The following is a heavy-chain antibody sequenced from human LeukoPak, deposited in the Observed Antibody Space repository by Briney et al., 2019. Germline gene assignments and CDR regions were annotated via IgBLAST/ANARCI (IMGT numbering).Heavy chain of an antibody. Sequence: GGSLRLSCSASGFTFSDHYIDWVRQAPGKGLEWVGRNRNKANNYTPEYAASVKGRFTISRDNSRNTLYLQMNSLRAEDTAVFYCAKSGLQYFDWSSYYFDYWGQGTLVTVSS. CDR3: AKSGLQYFDWSSYYFDY. J-gene: IGHJ4*02. V-gene: IGHV3-72*01. D-gene: IGHD3-9*01. CDR1: GFTFSDHY. CDR2: NRNKANNYTP.